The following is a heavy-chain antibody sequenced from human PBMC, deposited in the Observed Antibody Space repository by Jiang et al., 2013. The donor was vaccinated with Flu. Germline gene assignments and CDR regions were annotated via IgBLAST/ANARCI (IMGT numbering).Heavy chain of an antibody. CDR1: GFTFSSYG. D-gene: IGHD3-9*01. Sequence: QLLESGGGVVQPGRSLRLSCAASGFTFSSYGMHWVRQAPGKGLEWVAVIWYDGSNKYYADSVKGRFTISRDNSKNTLYLQMNSLRAEDTAVYYCARELIDDMGSNYYYYYGMDVWGQGTTVTVSS. CDR3: ARELIDDMGSNYYYYYGMDV. CDR2: IWYDGSNK. V-gene: IGHV3-33*01. J-gene: IGHJ6*02.